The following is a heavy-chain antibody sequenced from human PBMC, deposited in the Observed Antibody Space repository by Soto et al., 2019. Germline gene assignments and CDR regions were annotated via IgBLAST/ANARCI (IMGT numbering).Heavy chain of an antibody. CDR1: GFTFSSYS. J-gene: IGHJ6*02. CDR2: ISSSSSYI. Sequence: GGSLRLSCAASGFTFSSYSMNWVRQAPGKGLEWVSSISSSSSYIYYADSVKGRFTISRDNAKNSLYLQMNSLRAEDTAVYYCARVGFAGGSGYYGSFHYYYGMDVWGQGTTVTVSS. D-gene: IGHD3-10*01. CDR3: ARVGFAGGSGYYGSFHYYYGMDV. V-gene: IGHV3-21*01.